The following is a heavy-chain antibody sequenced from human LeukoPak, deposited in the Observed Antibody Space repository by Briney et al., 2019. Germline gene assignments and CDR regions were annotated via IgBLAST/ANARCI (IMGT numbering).Heavy chain of an antibody. CDR1: GFIVSSNY. CDR2: IYSGGST. CDR3: ARAKIGYSYLIDY. J-gene: IGHJ4*02. D-gene: IGHD5-18*01. V-gene: IGHV3-66*01. Sequence: GGSLRLSCAASGFIVSSNYMSWVCQTPGKELEWVSVIYSGGSTYYADSVKGRFTISRDNSKNTLFLQMNSLTVEDTAVYYCARAKIGYSYLIDYWGQGTLVTVSS.